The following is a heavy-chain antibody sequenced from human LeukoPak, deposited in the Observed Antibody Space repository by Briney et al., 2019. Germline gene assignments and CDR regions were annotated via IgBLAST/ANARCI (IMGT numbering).Heavy chain of an antibody. V-gene: IGHV3-11*01. CDR3: ARYSEGSGSYYNVHFDY. Sequence: PGGSLRLSCAASGFTFSVYYMSWIRRAPGKGLEWVSYISSSGSTIYYADSVKGRFTISRDNAKNSLYLQMNSLRAEDTAVYYCARYSEGSGSYYNVHFDYWGQGTLVTVSS. D-gene: IGHD3-10*01. J-gene: IGHJ4*02. CDR2: ISSSGSTI. CDR1: GFTFSVYY.